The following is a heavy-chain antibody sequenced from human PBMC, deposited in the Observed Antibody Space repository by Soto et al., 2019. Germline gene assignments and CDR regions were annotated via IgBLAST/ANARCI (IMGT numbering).Heavy chain of an antibody. J-gene: IGHJ6*02. V-gene: IGHV4-34*01. Sequence: SETLCLTCAVYGGSFSGYYWSWIRQPPGKGLEWIGEINHSGSTNYNPSLKSRVTISVDTSKNQFSLKLSSVTAADTAVYYCARARTVTTFGYYYYYGMDVWGQGTTVT. CDR3: ARARTVTTFGYYYYYGMDV. CDR1: GGSFSGYY. D-gene: IGHD4-4*01. CDR2: INHSGST.